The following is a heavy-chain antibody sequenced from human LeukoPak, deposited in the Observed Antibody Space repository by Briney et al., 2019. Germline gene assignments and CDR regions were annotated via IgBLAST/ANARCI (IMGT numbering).Heavy chain of an antibody. Sequence: HRESLQIPCKGSVYSFISYWIGWVRQMPGKGLEGMGIIYPGDSDTRYSPSFQGQVTISADKSISTAYLQWSSLKASDTAMYYCARLAVVTLDYWGQGTLVTVSS. CDR2: IYPGDSDT. J-gene: IGHJ4*02. CDR3: ARLAVVTLDY. D-gene: IGHD4-23*01. CDR1: VYSFISYW. V-gene: IGHV5-51*01.